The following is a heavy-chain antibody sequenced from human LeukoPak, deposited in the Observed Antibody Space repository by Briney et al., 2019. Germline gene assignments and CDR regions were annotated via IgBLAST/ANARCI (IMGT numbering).Heavy chain of an antibody. CDR3: ARGRDDGDYVWRHAFDI. V-gene: IGHV4-4*02. CDR2: TYHSGST. CDR1: GGSISSSNW. Sequence: SETLSLTCAVSGGSISSSNWWSWVRQPPGKGLEWIGETYHSGSTNYNPSLKSRVTISVDKSKNQFSLKLSSVTAADTAVYYCARGRDDGDYVWRHAFDIWGQGTMVTVSS. J-gene: IGHJ3*02. D-gene: IGHD4-17*01.